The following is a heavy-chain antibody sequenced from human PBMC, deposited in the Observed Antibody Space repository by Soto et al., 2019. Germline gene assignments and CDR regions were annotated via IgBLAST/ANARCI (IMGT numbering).Heavy chain of an antibody. CDR2: ISAYNGNT. CDR3: ARVLLTRGYSYGYDAFAI. J-gene: IGHJ3*02. Sequence: GASVKVSCKASGYTFTSYGISWVRQAPGQGLEWMGWISAYNGNTNYAQKLQGRVTMTTDTSTSTAYMELRSLRSDDTAAYYCARVLLTRGYSYGYDAFAIWGQGTMATVSS. D-gene: IGHD5-18*01. V-gene: IGHV1-18*01. CDR1: GYTFTSYG.